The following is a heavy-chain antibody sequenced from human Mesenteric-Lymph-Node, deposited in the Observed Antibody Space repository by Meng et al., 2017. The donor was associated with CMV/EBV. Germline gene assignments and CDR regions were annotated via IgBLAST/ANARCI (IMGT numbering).Heavy chain of an antibody. CDR1: GFTFSSYG. V-gene: IGHV3-30*02. Sequence: GESLKISCAASGFTFSSYGMHWVRQAPGKGLEWVAFIRYDGSNKYYADSVKGRFTISRDNAKNTLYLQMNSLRAEDTAVYYCARPIDIVVVPAAIDAFDIWGQGTMVTVSS. CDR2: IRYDGSNK. CDR3: ARPIDIVVVPAAIDAFDI. D-gene: IGHD2-2*02. J-gene: IGHJ3*02.